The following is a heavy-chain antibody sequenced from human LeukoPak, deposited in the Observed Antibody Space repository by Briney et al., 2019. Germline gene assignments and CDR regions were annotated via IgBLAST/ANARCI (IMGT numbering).Heavy chain of an antibody. D-gene: IGHD3-10*01. V-gene: IGHV4-38-2*02. CDR3: ARDPVTYYYGSGSYWGFDY. J-gene: IGHJ4*02. CDR1: GYSISSGYY. Sequence: PSETLSLTCTVSGYSISSGYYWGWIRQPPRKGLEWIGSIYHSGSTYYNPSLKSRVTISVDTSKNQFSLKLSSVTAADTAVYYCARDPVTYYYGSGSYWGFDYWGQGTLVTVSS. CDR2: IYHSGST.